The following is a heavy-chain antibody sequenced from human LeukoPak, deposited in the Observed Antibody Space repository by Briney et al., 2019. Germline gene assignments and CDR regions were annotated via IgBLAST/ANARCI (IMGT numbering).Heavy chain of an antibody. J-gene: IGHJ4*02. V-gene: IGHV4-34*01. D-gene: IGHD6-19*01. CDR3: ARLSASGWYVRPFDY. CDR1: GGSFSGYY. CDR2: INHSGST. Sequence: IPSETLSLTCAVYGGSFSGYYWSWIRQPPGKGLEWIGEINHSGSTNYNPSLKSRVTISVDTSKNQFSLKLSSVTAADTAVYYCARLSASGWYVRPFDYWGQGTLVTVSS.